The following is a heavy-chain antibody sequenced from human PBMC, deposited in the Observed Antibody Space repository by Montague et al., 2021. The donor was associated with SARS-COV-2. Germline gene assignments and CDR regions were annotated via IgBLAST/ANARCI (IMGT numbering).Heavy chain of an antibody. CDR3: ARVISAVAGANFYFDY. Sequence: SETLSLTCAVYGGSFSGYYWSWIRQPPGRGLEWIGETNDSGRTNYNPSLKGRVTISLDTSKNQFSLNLDSVTASDTAMYYCARVISAVAGANFYFDYWGQGTLVTVSS. J-gene: IGHJ4*02. CDR2: TNDSGRT. V-gene: IGHV4-34*01. CDR1: GGSFSGYY. D-gene: IGHD4/OR15-4a*01.